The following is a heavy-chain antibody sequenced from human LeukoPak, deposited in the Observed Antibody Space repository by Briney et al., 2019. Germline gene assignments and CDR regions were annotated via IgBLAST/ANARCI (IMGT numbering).Heavy chain of an antibody. CDR1: GFTFSDYY. J-gene: IGHJ4*02. CDR3: TTYRSYSDY. V-gene: IGHV3-15*01. CDR2: IKSKTEGGTA. D-gene: IGHD1-14*01. Sequence: GGSLRLSCAASGFTFSDYYMSWIRQAPGKGLEWVGRIKSKTEGGTADYAAPVKGRFSISRDDSINTVYLEINSLKTEDTAVYYCTTYRSYSDYWGQGALVTVSS.